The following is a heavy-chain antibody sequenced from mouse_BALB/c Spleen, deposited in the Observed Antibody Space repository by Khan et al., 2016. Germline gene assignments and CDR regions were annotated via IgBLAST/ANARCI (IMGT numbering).Heavy chain of an antibody. CDR2: INSAGNDT. J-gene: IGHJ3*01. D-gene: IGHD1-1*01. Sequence: EVELVESGGGLVQPGESLKLSCESNEYEFPSHDMSWVRKTPAKRLEMVAAINSAGNDTYYPDTMERRFLISRDNTKKTLYLQINSLSSETTALLYCTRHYYGSSFWFAYWGHGTLVTVSA. CDR3: TRHYYGSSFWFAY. V-gene: IGHV5-2*01. CDR1: EYEFPSHD.